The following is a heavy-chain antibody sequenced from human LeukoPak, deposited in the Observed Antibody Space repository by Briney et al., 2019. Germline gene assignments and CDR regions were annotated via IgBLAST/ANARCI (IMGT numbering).Heavy chain of an antibody. CDR1: GFTFSSSW. V-gene: IGHV3-7*05. CDR3: TGSGF. J-gene: IGHJ4*02. Sequence: GGSLRLSCAASGFTFSSSWMTWVRQAPGKGLEWVANIKPEGSDKNYVDSVRGRFTISRDNAKNLLYLQMNSLRAEDTAVDYCTGSGFWGRGTLVTVSS. CDR2: IKPEGSDK. D-gene: IGHD3-9*01.